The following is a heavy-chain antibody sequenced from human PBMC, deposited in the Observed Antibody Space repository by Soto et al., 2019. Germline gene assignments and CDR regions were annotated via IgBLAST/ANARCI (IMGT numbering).Heavy chain of an antibody. CDR1: GGSVSSGSYY. Sequence: SETLSLTCTVSGGSVSSGSYYWSWIRQPPGKGLEWIGYIYYSGSTNYNPSLKSRVTISVDTSKNQFSLKLSSVTAADTAVYYCAREGAPQYYYDAFDIWGQGTTVTVSS. V-gene: IGHV4-61*01. J-gene: IGHJ3*02. D-gene: IGHD3-10*01. CDR3: AREGAPQYYYDAFDI. CDR2: IYYSGST.